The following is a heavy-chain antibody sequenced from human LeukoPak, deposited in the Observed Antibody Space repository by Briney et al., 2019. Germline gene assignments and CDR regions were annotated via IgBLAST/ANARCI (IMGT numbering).Heavy chain of an antibody. CDR1: GGSISNGDYY. V-gene: IGHV4-30-4*01. CDR2: IYYSGST. Sequence: ASETLSLTCTVSGGSISNGDYYWSWIRQPPGKGLEWIGYIYYSGSTYYNPSLKSRVTISVDTSKNQFSLKLSSVTAADTAVYYCAGRYCSSTSCYRRVDYWGQGTLVTVSS. D-gene: IGHD2-2*02. CDR3: AGRYCSSTSCYRRVDY. J-gene: IGHJ4*02.